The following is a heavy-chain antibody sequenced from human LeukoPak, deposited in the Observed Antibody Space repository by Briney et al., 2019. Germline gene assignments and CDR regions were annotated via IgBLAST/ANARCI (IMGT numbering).Heavy chain of an antibody. J-gene: IGHJ4*02. V-gene: IGHV4-31*03. D-gene: IGHD2-15*01. Sequence: PSETASLTCTVSGGSTSSGGYYCNWIRQHPGKGLEWIGYIYYGGSTYYNPSLKSRVTISIDTSKNQFSLKLSSVTAADTAVYYCARAQSDRRQWWFDYWGQGTLVTVSS. CDR1: GGSTSSGGYY. CDR2: IYYGGST. CDR3: ARAQSDRRQWWFDY.